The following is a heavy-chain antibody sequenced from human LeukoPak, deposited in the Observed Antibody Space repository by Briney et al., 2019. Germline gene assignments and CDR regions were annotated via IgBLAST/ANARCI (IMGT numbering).Heavy chain of an antibody. V-gene: IGHV3-23*01. Sequence: GGSLRLSWAPAGFTFSSYAISSVRQAPGKGLGWVSAISGNGGSTYYASSVKGRFTMSRDNSKNTLYLQMDSRRGEDTAVYYCAKDRGYCSSTSCFFDYWGQGTLVTVSS. CDR2: ISGNGGST. CDR1: GFTFSSYA. CDR3: AKDRGYCSSTSCFFDY. J-gene: IGHJ4*02. D-gene: IGHD2-2*01.